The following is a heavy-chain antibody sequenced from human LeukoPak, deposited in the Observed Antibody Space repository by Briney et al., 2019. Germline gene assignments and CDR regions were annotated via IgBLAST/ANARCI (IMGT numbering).Heavy chain of an antibody. V-gene: IGHV4-39*07. CDR3: ARGRRKVNWFDP. J-gene: IGHJ5*02. CDR1: GGSISSSGYY. Sequence: SETLSLTCTVSGGSISSSGYYWSWIRQPPGKGLEWIGEINHSGSTNYNPSLKSRVTISVDTSKNQFSLKLSSVTAADTAVYYCARGRRKVNWFDPWGQGTLVTVSS. D-gene: IGHD1-14*01. CDR2: INHSGST.